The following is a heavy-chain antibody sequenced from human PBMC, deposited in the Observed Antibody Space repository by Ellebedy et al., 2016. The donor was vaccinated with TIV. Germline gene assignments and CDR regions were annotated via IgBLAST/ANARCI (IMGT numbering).Heavy chain of an antibody. V-gene: IGHV4-39*01. CDR1: GGSVSSTRYY. J-gene: IGHJ4*02. Sequence: MPSETLSLTCSVSGGSVSSTRYYWAWIRQPPGEGLEYIGSVYYSGSPYYNPSFKSRVTLSAYTSKNQFSLNLRTVPAADTAVYYCARTDPWQPIDDWGQGILVSVSS. D-gene: IGHD2-21*02. CDR2: VYYSGSP. CDR3: ARTDPWQPIDD.